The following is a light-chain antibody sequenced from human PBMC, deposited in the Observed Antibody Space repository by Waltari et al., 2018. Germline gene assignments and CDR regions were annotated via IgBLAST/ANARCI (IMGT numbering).Light chain of an antibody. J-gene: IGLJ2*01. Sequence: QSALTQPRSVSGSPGQSVTISCTGTSSDVGGYDYVSWYQHPPGKAPKLMICDVTKRPSGVPDRFSGSKSGNTASLTISGLQAGDEADYYCCSYAGRYTHVVFGGGTKLTVL. CDR2: DVT. CDR1: SSDVGGYDY. CDR3: CSYAGRYTHVV. V-gene: IGLV2-11*01.